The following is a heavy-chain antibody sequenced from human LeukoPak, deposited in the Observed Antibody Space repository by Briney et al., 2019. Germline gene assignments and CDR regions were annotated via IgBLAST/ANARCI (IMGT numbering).Heavy chain of an antibody. Sequence: GXXLKISFKGSGYSFTNYWIGWVRRMPGKGLEWMGIIYPGDSDTRYSPSFQGQVTISADKSITTAYLQWSSLKASDTAMYYCARHGGLLEAAGYWGRGTLVAXX. CDR2: IYPGDSDT. J-gene: IGHJ4*02. V-gene: IGHV5-51*01. CDR1: GYSFTNYW. D-gene: IGHD6-13*01. CDR3: ARHGGLLEAAGY.